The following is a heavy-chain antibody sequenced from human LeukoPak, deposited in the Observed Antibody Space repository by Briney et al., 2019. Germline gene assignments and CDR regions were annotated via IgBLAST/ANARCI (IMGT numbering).Heavy chain of an antibody. CDR1: GFTFSTYW. Sequence: SGGSLRLSCAASGFTFSTYWMTWVRQAPGKGLEWVANINQDGSEKHYVDSVKGRFTISRDNDKNSLYLQMNSLRAEDTAVYYCARSYGAFSGPVAYWGQGTLVTLSS. CDR2: INQDGSEK. V-gene: IGHV3-7*01. D-gene: IGHD4-17*01. J-gene: IGHJ4*02. CDR3: ARSYGAFSGPVAY.